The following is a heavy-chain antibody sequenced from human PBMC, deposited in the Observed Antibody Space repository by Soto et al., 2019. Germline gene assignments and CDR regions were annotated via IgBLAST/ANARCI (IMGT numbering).Heavy chain of an antibody. Sequence: SGVRYYCQKISQNPGKVLECQGYIFDSGTTYYRPSLNSRLAISADTSNNQFSLRLTSVTAADTAVYYCARGRQRVTAPYVDRAQGTLVSVPS. CDR1: SGVRYY. CDR2: IFDSGTT. J-gene: IGHJ4*02. CDR3: ARGRQRVTAPYVD. D-gene: IGHD2-2*01. V-gene: IGHV4-31*02.